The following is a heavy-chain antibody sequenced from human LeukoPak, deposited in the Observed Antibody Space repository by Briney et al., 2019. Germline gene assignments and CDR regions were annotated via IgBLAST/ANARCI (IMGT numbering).Heavy chain of an antibody. D-gene: IGHD3-22*01. CDR1: GYTFTGYF. Sequence: GASVKVSCKASGYTFTGYFMHWVRQAPGQGLEWMGWIYPNSGGTNYAQNFQGRVTMTRDTSISTAYMELSSLRSDDTAVYYCARTPESSGYHLGFDYWGQGTLVIVSS. J-gene: IGHJ4*02. V-gene: IGHV1-2*02. CDR2: IYPNSGGT. CDR3: ARTPESSGYHLGFDY.